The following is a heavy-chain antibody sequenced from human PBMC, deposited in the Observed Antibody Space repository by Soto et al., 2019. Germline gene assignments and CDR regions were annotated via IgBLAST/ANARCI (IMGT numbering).Heavy chain of an antibody. CDR3: ARGYDILTGPFDY. CDR2: TYYSGNT. J-gene: IGHJ4*02. Sequence: QLQLQESGPGLVKPSETLSLTCTVSGGSISSSSYYWGWFRQPPGKGLEGIGNTYYSGNTYYNPSLKSRVTISIDTSKNQFSLKLNSVTAADTALYYCARGYDILTGPFDYWGQGTLVTVSS. D-gene: IGHD3-9*01. CDR1: GGSISSSSYY. V-gene: IGHV4-39*01.